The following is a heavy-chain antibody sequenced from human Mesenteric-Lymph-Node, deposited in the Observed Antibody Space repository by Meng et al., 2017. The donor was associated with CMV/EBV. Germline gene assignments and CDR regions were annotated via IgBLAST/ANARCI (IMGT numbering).Heavy chain of an antibody. CDR1: GGSFGGYY. V-gene: IGHV4-34*01. D-gene: IGHD3/OR15-3a*01. J-gene: IGHJ1*01. CDR2: INHSGSP. CDR3: ARVEGVLWASRFSDWLNEYFQY. Sequence: SETLSLTCAVYGGSFGGYYWSWIRQPPGKGREWIGEINHSGSPNYNPSLKSRVTISVDTSKNQFSLKLSSVTAADTAVYYCARVEGVLWASRFSDWLNEYFQYWGQGTLVTVSS.